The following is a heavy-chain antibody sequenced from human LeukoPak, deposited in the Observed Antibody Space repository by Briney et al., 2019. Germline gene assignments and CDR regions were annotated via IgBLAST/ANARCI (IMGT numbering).Heavy chain of an antibody. V-gene: IGHV1-2*06. CDR1: GYTFTDYA. D-gene: IGHD3-9*01. J-gene: IGHJ4*02. CDR3: TRDLTASGPIGI. CDR2: IDPNSGGT. Sequence: APVKVSCKASGYTFTDYAIHWVRQAPGQGLEWMGRIDPNSGGTHYPQKFQGRVTVTRDTSVTTSYMDLSRLTSDDTAIYFCTRDLTASGPIGIWGQGTLVTVSA.